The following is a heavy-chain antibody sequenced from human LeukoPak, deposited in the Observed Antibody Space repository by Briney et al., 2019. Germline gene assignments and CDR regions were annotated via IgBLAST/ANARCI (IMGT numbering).Heavy chain of an antibody. J-gene: IGHJ2*01. CDR2: INPSGGST. V-gene: IGHV1-46*01. CDR1: GYTFTSYY. CDR3: ARSPSDWGYWSFDL. Sequence: AAVNVSCMASGYTFTSYYMHWVRQAPGQGLEWMGIINPSGGSTSYAQKFQGRVTMTRDTSTSTVYMELSSRRSEDTAVYYCARSPSDWGYWSFDLWGRGTLVTVSS. D-gene: IGHD3/OR15-3a*01.